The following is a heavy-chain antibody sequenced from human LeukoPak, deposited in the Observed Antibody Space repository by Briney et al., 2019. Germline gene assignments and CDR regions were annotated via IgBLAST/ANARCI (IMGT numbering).Heavy chain of an antibody. CDR2: INPNSGGT. CDR3: ARDTLMDGYMDV. CDR1: GYTFTGYY. V-gene: IGHV1-2*02. J-gene: IGHJ6*03. Sequence: VASVKVSCKASGYTFTGYYMHWVRQAPGQGLEWMGWINPNSGGTNYAQKFQGRVTMTRDTSISTAYMELSRLRSDDTAVYYCARDTLMDGYMDVWGKGTTVTVSS. D-gene: IGHD2-2*03.